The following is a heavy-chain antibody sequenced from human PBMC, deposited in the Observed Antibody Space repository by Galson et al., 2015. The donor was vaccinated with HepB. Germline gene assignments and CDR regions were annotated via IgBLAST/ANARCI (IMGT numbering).Heavy chain of an antibody. CDR2: TYYRGKGER. V-gene: IGHV6-1*01. J-gene: IGHJ2*01. CDR1: GDSVSRDKAA. CDR3: AGDTITGSWFFDL. Sequence: CAISGDSVSRDKAAWNWIRQSPSRGLEWLGRTYYRGKGERENGSSVRGRIAINPDSSKNQLTLQLNSVTRDDTAVYFCAGDTITGSWFFDLWGRGTQVIVSS. D-gene: IGHD5-24*01.